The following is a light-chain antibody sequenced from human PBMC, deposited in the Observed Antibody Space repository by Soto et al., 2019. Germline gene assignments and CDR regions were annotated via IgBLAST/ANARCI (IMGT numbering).Light chain of an antibody. Sequence: DIQMTQSPSSMSASVGDRVTITCRASQSISSYLNWYQQKPGKAPKLLIYAAFSLQSGVPSRFSGSGSGTDFTLTISSLQSEDFATYYCQQSYSTLITFGQGTRLEIK. CDR3: QQSYSTLIT. CDR2: AAF. V-gene: IGKV1-39*01. CDR1: QSISSY. J-gene: IGKJ5*01.